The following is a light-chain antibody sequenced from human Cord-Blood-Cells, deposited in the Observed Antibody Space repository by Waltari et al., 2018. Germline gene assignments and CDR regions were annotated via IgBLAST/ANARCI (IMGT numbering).Light chain of an antibody. CDR1: QSVSSN. CDR3: QQYNNWPSWT. J-gene: IGKJ1*01. Sequence: EIVMTQSPATLSVSPGERAPLPCRASQSVSSNLAWYQQKPGQAPRPLIYGASTRATSIPARFSGSGSGTKFTLTISSLQAEDFAVYYCQQYNNWPSWTFGQGTKVEIK. V-gene: IGKV3-15*01. CDR2: GAS.